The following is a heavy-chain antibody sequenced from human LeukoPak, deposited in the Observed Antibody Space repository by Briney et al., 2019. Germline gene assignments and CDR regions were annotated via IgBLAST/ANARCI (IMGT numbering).Heavy chain of an antibody. Sequence: GASVKVSCKASGGTFSSYAISWVRQAPGQGLEWMGGIIPIFGTANYAQKFQGRVTITADESTSTAYMELSSLRSEDTAVYYCASGSRPIVMVTAPFDYWGQGTLVTVSS. CDR1: GGTFSSYA. CDR3: ASGSRPIVMVTAPFDY. J-gene: IGHJ4*02. D-gene: IGHD2-21*02. CDR2: IIPIFGTA. V-gene: IGHV1-69*13.